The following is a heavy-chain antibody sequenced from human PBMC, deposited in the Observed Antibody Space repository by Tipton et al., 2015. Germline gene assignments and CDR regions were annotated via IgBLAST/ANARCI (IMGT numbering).Heavy chain of an antibody. V-gene: IGHV3-23*02. CDR1: GFDFRSYA. CDR2: ISGGGTIA. D-gene: IGHD3/OR15-3a*01. Sequence: SLRLSCTASGFDFRSYAMSWVRQTPEKGLEWISGISGGGTIAHYVDSVKGRFTISRDNSRNTVYLQMNSLRVEDTAVYYCAKQFLDADWGQGTLVTVSP. CDR3: AKQFLDAD. J-gene: IGHJ4*02.